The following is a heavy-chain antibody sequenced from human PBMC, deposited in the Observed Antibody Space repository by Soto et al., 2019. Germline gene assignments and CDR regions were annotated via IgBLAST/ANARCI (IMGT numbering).Heavy chain of an antibody. CDR1: GFTFSSYG. CDR3: AKEGGLSGSYYISSSYYFDY. Sequence: QVPLVESGGGVVQPGRSLRLSCVASGFTFSSYGMHWVRQAPGKGLEWVAIISYDGSNTYYADSVKSRFTISRDNSKNTLYLQMNSLRAEDTSVYYCAKEGGLSGSYYISSSYYFDYWGQGTLVTVSS. V-gene: IGHV3-30*18. CDR2: ISYDGSNT. D-gene: IGHD1-26*01. J-gene: IGHJ4*02.